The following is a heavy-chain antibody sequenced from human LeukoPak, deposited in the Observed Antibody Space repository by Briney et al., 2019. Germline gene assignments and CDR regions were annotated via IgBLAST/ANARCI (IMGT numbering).Heavy chain of an antibody. CDR3: HYGWAEAGAPFDY. Sequence: GASVKVSCKASGGTFSSYAISWVRQAPGQGLEWMGGIIPIFGTANYAQKFQGRVTITADESTSTAYMELSSLRSEDTAVYYCHYGWAEAGAPFDYWGQGTLVTVSS. D-gene: IGHD2-8*02. J-gene: IGHJ4*02. CDR1: GGTFSSYA. CDR2: IIPIFGTA. V-gene: IGHV1-69*13.